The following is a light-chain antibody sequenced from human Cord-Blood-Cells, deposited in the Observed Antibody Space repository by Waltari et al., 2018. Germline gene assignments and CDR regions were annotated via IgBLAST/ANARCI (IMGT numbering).Light chain of an antibody. CDR2: DVS. V-gene: IGLV2-14*01. CDR1: SSDVGGYNY. CDR3: SSYTSSSTLV. J-gene: IGLJ2*01. Sequence: HSALTQPPSVSGSPGQSITISCTGTSSDVGGYNYVPWYQQHPGKAPKLMIYDVSNRPSGVSNCFSGSKSGNTASLTISGLQAEDEADYYCSSYTSSSTLVFGGGTKLTVL.